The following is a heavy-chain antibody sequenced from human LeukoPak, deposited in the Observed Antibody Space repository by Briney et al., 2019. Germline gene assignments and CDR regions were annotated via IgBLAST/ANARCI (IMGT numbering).Heavy chain of an antibody. D-gene: IGHD1-26*01. CDR1: GFTLSTNA. V-gene: IGHV3-23*01. CDR2: ISGGGAST. CDR3: AKDVGKWESLHFFDY. Sequence: GGSLRLSCLTSGFTLSTNAMSWVRQAPGKGLEWISGISGGGASTYYADSVKGRFTISRDDSRNTLYLQMNSLRGDDTAVYYCAKDVGKWESLHFFDYWGQGTLVTVSS. J-gene: IGHJ4*02.